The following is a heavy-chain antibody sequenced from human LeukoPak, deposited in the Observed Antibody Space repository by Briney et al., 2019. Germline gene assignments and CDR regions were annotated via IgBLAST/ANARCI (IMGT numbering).Heavy chain of an antibody. D-gene: IGHD1-1*01. V-gene: IGHV1-18*01. CDR2: TNAHNDDT. CDR3: ARDWDSRNDYFDP. J-gene: IGHJ4*02. Sequence: GASVKVSCKASGYTFTSYGITWVRQAPGQGLEWMGWTNAHNDDTNYAETLQGRLTMTTDISTSTAYMELTSLRSDDTAVYYCARDWDSRNDYFDPWGQGTLVIVSS. CDR1: GYTFTSYG.